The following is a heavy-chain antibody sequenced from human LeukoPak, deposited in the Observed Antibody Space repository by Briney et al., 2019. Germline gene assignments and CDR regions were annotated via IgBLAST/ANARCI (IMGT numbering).Heavy chain of an antibody. V-gene: IGHV3-7*01. D-gene: IGHD2-2*01. J-gene: IGHJ4*02. CDR3: ARNARGPGDY. CDR2: IKEDGSEK. CDR1: GLTFSTYW. Sequence: GGSLRLSCAASGLTFSTYWMNWVRQAPGKGLEWVANIKEDGSEKYYVDSVKGRLTISRDNAKNSVYLKMNSLRAEDTAIYYCARNARGPGDYWGQGTVVTVSS.